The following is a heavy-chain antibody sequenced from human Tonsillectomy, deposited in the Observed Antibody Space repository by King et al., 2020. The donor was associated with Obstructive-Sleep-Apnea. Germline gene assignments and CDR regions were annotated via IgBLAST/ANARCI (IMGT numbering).Heavy chain of an antibody. D-gene: IGHD4/OR15-4a*01. CDR1: GGSISSYY. V-gene: IGHV4-59*08. J-gene: IGHJ4*02. CDR2: IYYSGST. CDR3: ARSFSYGAPFDY. Sequence: QVQLQESGPGLVKPSETLSLTCTVSGGSISSYYWSWIRQPPGKGLEWIGYIYYSGSTNYNPSLKSRVTISVDTSKNQFSLKLSSVAAAATALYYGARSFSYGAPFDYWGQGTLVTVSS.